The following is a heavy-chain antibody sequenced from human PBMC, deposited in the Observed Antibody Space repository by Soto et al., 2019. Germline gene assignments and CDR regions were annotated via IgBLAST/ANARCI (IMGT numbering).Heavy chain of an antibody. Sequence: GGSLRLSCAASGFTFSSYAMSWVRQAPGKGLEWVSAISGSGGSTYYADSVKGRFTISRDNSKNTLYLQMNSLRAEDTAVYYCAREGGIDTAMVNLIWFDPWGQGTLVTVSS. V-gene: IGHV3-23*01. CDR2: ISGSGGST. J-gene: IGHJ5*02. D-gene: IGHD5-18*01. CDR3: AREGGIDTAMVNLIWFDP. CDR1: GFTFSSYA.